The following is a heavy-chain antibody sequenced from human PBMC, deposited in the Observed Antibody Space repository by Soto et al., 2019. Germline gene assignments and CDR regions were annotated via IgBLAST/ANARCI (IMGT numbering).Heavy chain of an antibody. J-gene: IGHJ4*02. V-gene: IGHV3-74*01. Sequence: EVQLVESGGGLVQPGGSLRLSCAASGFIFSSYWMHWVRQAPGKGLVWVSRINSDGSTTSYADSVKGRFTISRDNAKNPLYLQMNSLRAEDTAVYYCARVDYGAYYFDYWGQGTLVTVSS. D-gene: IGHD4-17*01. CDR2: INSDGSTT. CDR1: GFIFSSYW. CDR3: ARVDYGAYYFDY.